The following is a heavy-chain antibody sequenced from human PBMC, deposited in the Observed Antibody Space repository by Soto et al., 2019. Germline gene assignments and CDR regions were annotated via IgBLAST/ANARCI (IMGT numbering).Heavy chain of an antibody. D-gene: IGHD1-26*01. CDR2: IIPIFGTA. CDR1: GGSFSSYA. V-gene: IGHV1-69*13. Sequence: SVKVSCKASGGSFSSYAISWVRQAPGQGLEWMGGIIPIFGTANYAQKFQGRVTITADESTSTAYMELSSLRSEDTAVYYCARDRHIVGPSDYWGQGTLVTVSS. CDR3: ARDRHIVGPSDY. J-gene: IGHJ4*02.